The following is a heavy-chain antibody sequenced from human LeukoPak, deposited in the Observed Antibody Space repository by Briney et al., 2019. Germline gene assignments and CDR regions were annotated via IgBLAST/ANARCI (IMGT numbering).Heavy chain of an antibody. V-gene: IGHV3-74*01. Sequence: GGSLRLSCAASGFTFISYWMHWVRQAPGKGLVWVSRVNADGSSTSYADSVKGRFTISRDNAENTLYLQMNSLRAEDTAVYYCARVGVGSYNWFDPWGQGTLVTVSS. D-gene: IGHD2-15*01. CDR3: ARVGVGSYNWFDP. J-gene: IGHJ5*02. CDR1: GFTFISYW. CDR2: VNADGSST.